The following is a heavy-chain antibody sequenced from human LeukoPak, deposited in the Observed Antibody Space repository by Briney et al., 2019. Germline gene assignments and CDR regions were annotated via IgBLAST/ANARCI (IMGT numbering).Heavy chain of an antibody. Sequence: GGSLRLSCAASGFTFGGYAMSWVRQAPGKGLEWVSLISGSGDAYDADSVQGRFTISRDNSKNTLYLQMNSLRAEDTAVYYCVKDGHYPDSSGYYYEDSWGQGTLVTVSS. CDR1: GFTFGGYA. CDR2: ISGSGDA. D-gene: IGHD3-22*01. J-gene: IGHJ4*02. V-gene: IGHV3-23*01. CDR3: VKDGHYPDSSGYYYEDS.